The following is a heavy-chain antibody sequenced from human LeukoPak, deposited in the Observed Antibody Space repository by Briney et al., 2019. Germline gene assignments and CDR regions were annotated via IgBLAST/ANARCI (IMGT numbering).Heavy chain of an antibody. CDR2: IYYSGSS. V-gene: IGHV4-39*01. D-gene: IGHD3-10*01. CDR3: ARLAQGSGTCGFDY. Sequence: SETLSLTCTVSGGSISSSNYYWGWVRQPPGKGLEWIATIYYSGSSYYNPSLKSRVTISVDTSKNQFSLKLSSVTAADTAVYYCARLAQGSGTCGFDYWGQGTLVTVSS. CDR1: GGSISSSNYY. J-gene: IGHJ4*02.